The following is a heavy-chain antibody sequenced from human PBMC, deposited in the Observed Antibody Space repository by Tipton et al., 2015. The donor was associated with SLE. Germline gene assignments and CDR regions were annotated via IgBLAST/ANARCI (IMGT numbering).Heavy chain of an antibody. J-gene: IGHJ6*02. Sequence: SLRLSCAASGFTFSSYGMHWVRQAPGKGLEWVAVISYDGSNKYYADSVKGRFTISRDNFKNTLYLQMNSLRAEDTAVYYCAKDSWDDDLYYYGVDVWGQGTTVTVSS. CDR1: GFTFSSYG. CDR2: ISYDGSNK. V-gene: IGHV3-30*18. CDR3: AKDSWDDDLYYYGVDV. D-gene: IGHD4-17*01.